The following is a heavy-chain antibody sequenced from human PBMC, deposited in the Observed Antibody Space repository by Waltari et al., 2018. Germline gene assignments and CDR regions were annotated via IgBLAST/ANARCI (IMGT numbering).Heavy chain of an antibody. V-gene: IGHV3-23*01. J-gene: IGHJ5*02. Sequence: EVQLLESGGGLVQPGGSLRLSCAASGFTFSSYAMSWVRQAPGKGLEWVSDISGSGGSTYYADSVKGRFTISRDNSKNTLYLQMNSLRAEDTAVYYCAKDRGWELLSDWFDPWGQGTLVTVSS. CDR3: AKDRGWELLSDWFDP. CDR1: GFTFSSYA. CDR2: ISGSGGST. D-gene: IGHD1-26*01.